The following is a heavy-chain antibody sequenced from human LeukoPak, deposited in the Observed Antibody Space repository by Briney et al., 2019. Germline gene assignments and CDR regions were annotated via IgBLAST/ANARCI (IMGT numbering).Heavy chain of an antibody. CDR2: ISYDGSNK. CDR1: GFTFSSYA. J-gene: IGHJ4*02. Sequence: GGSLRLSCAASGFTFSSYAMHWVRQAPGKGLEWVAVISYDGSNKYYADSVKGRFTISRDNAKNSLYLQMNSLRAEDTAVYYCAREAARIAVAGSGFDYWGQGTLVTVSS. V-gene: IGHV3-30*04. CDR3: AREAARIAVAGSGFDY. D-gene: IGHD6-19*01.